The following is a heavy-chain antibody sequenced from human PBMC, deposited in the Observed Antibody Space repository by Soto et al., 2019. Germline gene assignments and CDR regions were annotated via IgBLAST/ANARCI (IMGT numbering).Heavy chain of an antibody. CDR2: ITTSDDTT. CDR3: AQGPGPSITCFDY. D-gene: IGHD2-2*01. J-gene: IGHJ4*02. CDR1: GFTFSTSA. Sequence: EVQLLESGGGLVQPGGSLRLSCAASGFTFSTSAMTWVRQAPGKGLEWVSVITTSDDTTYYADSVKGRFTISRDNSNNTLFLDMNSLRVEDTAIYYCAQGPGPSITCFDYWGQGTLVSVSS. V-gene: IGHV3-23*01.